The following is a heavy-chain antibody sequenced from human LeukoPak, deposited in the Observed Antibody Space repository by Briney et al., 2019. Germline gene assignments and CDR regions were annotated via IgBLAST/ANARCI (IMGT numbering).Heavy chain of an antibody. Sequence: GASVKVSCKASGYTFTGYYMHWVRQAPGQGLEWMGRINPNSGGTNYAQKFQGRVTMTRDTSISTAYMELRSLRSDDTAVYYCARPNYDILTGYYYYYYMDVWGKGTTVTVSS. CDR1: GYTFTGYY. CDR3: ARPNYDILTGYYYYYYMDV. V-gene: IGHV1-2*06. J-gene: IGHJ6*03. D-gene: IGHD3-9*01. CDR2: INPNSGGT.